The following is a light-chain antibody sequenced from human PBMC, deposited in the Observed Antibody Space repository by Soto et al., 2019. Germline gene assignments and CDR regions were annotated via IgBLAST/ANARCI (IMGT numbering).Light chain of an antibody. CDR2: DSN. Sequence: SVLTQAPSVSAAPGQTVTISCSGSSSTIGNNYVSWYQQLPGTAPKFLIYDSNKRPSGIPDRFSGSKSGTSAALGISGLKSGDEAVYYCATWDSSLGSFVFGNGN. CDR1: SSTIGNNY. CDR3: ATWDSSLGSFV. J-gene: IGLJ1*01. V-gene: IGLV1-51*01.